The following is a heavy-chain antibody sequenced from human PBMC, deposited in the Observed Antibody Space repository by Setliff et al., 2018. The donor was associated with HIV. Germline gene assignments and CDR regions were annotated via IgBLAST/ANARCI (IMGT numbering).Heavy chain of an antibody. J-gene: IGHJ4*02. Sequence: SETLSLTCAVYGGSFSGYYWSWIRQPPGKGLEWIGEINDNGSTNYNPSLKSRVTISVDTSKNQFSLKLSSVTAADTAVYYCAAASSWDPLLDYWGQGTLVTVSS. D-gene: IGHD6-13*01. V-gene: IGHV4-34*01. CDR3: AAASSWDPLLDY. CDR2: INDNGST. CDR1: GGSFSGYY.